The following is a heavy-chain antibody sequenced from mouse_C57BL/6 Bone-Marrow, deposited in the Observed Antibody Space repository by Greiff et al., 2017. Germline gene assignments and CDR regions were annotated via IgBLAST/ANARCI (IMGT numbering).Heavy chain of an antibody. CDR3: ARGDLLGDY. J-gene: IGHJ2*01. CDR2: IYPRSGNT. V-gene: IGHV1-81*01. Sequence: VQLQESGAELARPGASVKLSCKASGYTFTSYGISWVKQRTGQGLEWIGEIYPRSGNTYYNEKFKGKATLTADKSSSTAYMELRSLTSEDSAVYFCARGDLLGDYWGQGTTLTVSS. D-gene: IGHD2-1*01. CDR1: GYTFTSYG.